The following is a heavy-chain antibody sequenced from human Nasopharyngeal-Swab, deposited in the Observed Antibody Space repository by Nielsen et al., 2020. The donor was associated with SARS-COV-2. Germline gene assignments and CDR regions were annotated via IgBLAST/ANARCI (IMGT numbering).Heavy chain of an antibody. CDR2: IYSGGST. V-gene: IGHV3-53*01. D-gene: IGHD3-10*01. CDR3: ARDPGSYYFDF. J-gene: IGHJ4*02. CDR1: GFTVGNNY. Sequence: SCAASGFTVGNNYMTWVRQAPGKGLQWVSVIYSGGSTYYADSVKGRFTISRDNSKNMVYLQMNSLRAEDTAVYYCARDPGSYYFDFWGQGTLVTVSS.